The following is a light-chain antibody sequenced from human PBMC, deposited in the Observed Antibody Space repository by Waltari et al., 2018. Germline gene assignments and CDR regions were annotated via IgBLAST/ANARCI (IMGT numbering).Light chain of an antibody. J-gene: IGLJ2*01. CDR1: NIGDKN. CDR2: FDH. Sequence: SYVLTQPPSVSVAPGQTARIPWWGNNIGDKNVHWYQHKPGQAPMVVIYFDHDRPSGIPERFSGSNSGNTATLTISTVEAEDEADYYCQVWDRDTDHRVFGGGTKLTVL. V-gene: IGLV3-21*04. CDR3: QVWDRDTDHRV.